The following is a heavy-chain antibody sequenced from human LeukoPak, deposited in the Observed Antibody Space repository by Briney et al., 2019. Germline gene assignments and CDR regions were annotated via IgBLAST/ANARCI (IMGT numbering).Heavy chain of an antibody. CDR2: ISATSSDI. CDR3: AKGLFSAFDKYLDS. CDR1: GFDFESYT. V-gene: IGHV3-21*04. Sequence: NTGGSLRLSCAASGFDFESYTMTWVRQAPGKGLEWVSLISATSSDINYAESVRGRFTITRDNAKNSLFLQMDSLRVEDTAIYYCAKGLFSAFDKYLDSWGQGTLVTVSS. D-gene: IGHD5-12*01. J-gene: IGHJ4*02.